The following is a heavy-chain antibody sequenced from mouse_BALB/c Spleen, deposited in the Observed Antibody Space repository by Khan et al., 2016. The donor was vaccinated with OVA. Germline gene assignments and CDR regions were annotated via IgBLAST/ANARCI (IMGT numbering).Heavy chain of an antibody. CDR1: GYSFTSYC. V-gene: IGHV1-76*01. D-gene: IGHD2-3*01. Sequence: QVQLKESGPELVKPGASVKLSCKTSGYSFTSYCIHWVMQSPGKGLEWIGRIYPVSDNSYYNEKFKDKATLTADKSSSTAYIQLSILTSEDSDVYYCARDGFLDRFDHWGQGTPVTVSS. CDR2: IYPVSDNS. CDR3: ARDGFLDRFDH. J-gene: IGHJ2*01.